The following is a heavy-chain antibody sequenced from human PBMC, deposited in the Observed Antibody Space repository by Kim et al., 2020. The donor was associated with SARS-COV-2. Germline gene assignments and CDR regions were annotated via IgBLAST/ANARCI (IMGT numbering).Heavy chain of an antibody. D-gene: IGHD3-3*01. CDR3: ARGGDFWSGYIDYYYYYGMDV. J-gene: IGHJ6*02. Sequence: ASVKVSCKASGYTFTGYYMHWVRQAPGQGLEWMGWINPNSGGTNYAQKFQGRVTMTRDTSISTAYMELSRLRSDDTAVYYCARGGDFWSGYIDYYYYYGMDVWGQGTTVTVSS. CDR1: GYTFTGYY. CDR2: INPNSGGT. V-gene: IGHV1-2*02.